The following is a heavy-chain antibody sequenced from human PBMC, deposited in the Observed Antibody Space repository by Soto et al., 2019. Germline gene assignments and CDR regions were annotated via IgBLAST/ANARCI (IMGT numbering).Heavy chain of an antibody. D-gene: IGHD6-19*01. CDR3: ARELIAVAATTYYYGMDV. CDR1: GFSSSSNY. V-gene: IGHV3-66*01. Sequence: TGGSLRLSCAAAGFSSSSNYLSWVLQAPGKGLEWVSVIYSGGSTYYADSVKGRFTISRDNSKNTLYLQMNSLRAEDTAVYYCARELIAVAATTYYYGMDVWGQGTTVTVSS. J-gene: IGHJ6*02. CDR2: IYSGGST.